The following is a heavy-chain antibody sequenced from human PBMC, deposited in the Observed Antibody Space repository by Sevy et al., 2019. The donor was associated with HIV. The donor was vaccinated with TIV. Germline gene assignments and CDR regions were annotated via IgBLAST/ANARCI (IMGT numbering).Heavy chain of an antibody. CDR3: ARDRRTLNYYGSSGYNYYFDY. Sequence: GGSLRLSCAASGFTFSTYNMNWVRQAPGKGLEWVSSITDSSNYIYHADSVKGRFTISRDKAKNSLYLQMKSLRAEDTAVYFCARDRRTLNYYGSSGYNYYFDYWGQGTLVTVSS. CDR1: GFTFSTYN. V-gene: IGHV3-21*01. J-gene: IGHJ4*02. CDR2: ITDSSNYI. D-gene: IGHD3-22*01.